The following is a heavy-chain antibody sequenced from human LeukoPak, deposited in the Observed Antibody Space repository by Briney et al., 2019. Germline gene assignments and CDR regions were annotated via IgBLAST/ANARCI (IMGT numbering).Heavy chain of an antibody. J-gene: IGHJ4*02. D-gene: IGHD3-22*01. CDR1: GFTFSDYY. CDR2: ISSSGSTI. Sequence: GGSLRLSCAASGFTFSDYYMSWIRQAPGKGLEWVSYISSSGSTIDYADSVKGRFTISRDNAKNSLYLQMNSLRAEDTAVYYCARDLHYDSSGYNLGYWGQGTLVTVSS. V-gene: IGHV3-11*01. CDR3: ARDLHYDSSGYNLGY.